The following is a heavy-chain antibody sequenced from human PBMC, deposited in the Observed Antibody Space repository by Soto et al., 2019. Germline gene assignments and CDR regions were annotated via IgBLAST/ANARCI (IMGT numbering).Heavy chain of an antibody. V-gene: IGHV3-33*01. CDR1: GFTFSSYG. CDR2: IWYDGSNK. Sequence: GGSLRLSCAASGFTFSSYGMHWVRQAPGKGLEWVAVIWYDGSNKYYADSVKGRFTISRDNSKSTLYLQMNSLRAVDKVVYYCARRLVLELLPSSYYYYGMEVWGQGTKVTVSS. D-gene: IGHD3-3*01. J-gene: IGHJ6*02. CDR3: ARRLVLELLPSSYYYYGMEV.